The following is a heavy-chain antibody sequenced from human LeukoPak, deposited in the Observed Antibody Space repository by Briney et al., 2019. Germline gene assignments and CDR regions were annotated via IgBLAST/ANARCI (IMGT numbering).Heavy chain of an antibody. V-gene: IGHV4-59*01. CDR1: GGSISSYY. J-gene: IGHJ3*02. D-gene: IGHD3-10*01. CDR3: ARYVGEKTAFDI. Sequence: SETLSLTCTVSGGSISSYYWSWIRQPPGRGLEWIGYIYYSGTTNYNPSLKSRVTISVDTSKNQFSLKLSSVTAADTAVYYCARYVGEKTAFDIWGQGTMVTVSS. CDR2: IYYSGTT.